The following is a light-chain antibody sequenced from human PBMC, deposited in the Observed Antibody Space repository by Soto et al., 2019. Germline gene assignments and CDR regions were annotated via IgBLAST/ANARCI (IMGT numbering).Light chain of an antibody. CDR2: YDS. V-gene: IGLV3-21*04. CDR3: QVWDSSSDHLVV. CDR1: NIGSKS. J-gene: IGLJ2*01. Sequence: SYELTQPPSVSVAPGKTARITCGGNNIGSKSVHWYLQKPGQAPVLVIYYDSDRPSGIPERFSGSNSGNTATLTISRVEAGDEADYYCQVWDSSSDHLVVFGGGTKVTVL.